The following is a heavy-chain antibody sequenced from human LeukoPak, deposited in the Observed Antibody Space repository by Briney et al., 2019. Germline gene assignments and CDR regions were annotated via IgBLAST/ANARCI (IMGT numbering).Heavy chain of an antibody. Sequence: SQTLSLTCTVSGGSISSGDYYWSWIRQPPGKGVEWIGYIYYSGSTYYNPSLKSRVTISVDTSKNQFSLKLSSVTAADTAVYYCARVRPYYYDSSGYYPFAYWGQGTLVTVSS. CDR3: ARVRPYYYDSSGYYPFAY. V-gene: IGHV4-30-4*01. CDR2: IYYSGST. J-gene: IGHJ4*02. D-gene: IGHD3-22*01. CDR1: GGSISSGDYY.